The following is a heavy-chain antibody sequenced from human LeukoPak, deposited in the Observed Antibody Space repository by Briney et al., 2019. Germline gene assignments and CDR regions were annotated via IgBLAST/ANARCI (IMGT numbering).Heavy chain of an antibody. CDR1: GGSISSYY. CDR2: ISTSAST. Sequence: SETLSLTCTVSGGSISSYYWSWIRQPAGKGLEWIGRISTSASTTYNPSLKSRVIVSLDTSKNQFSLRLSSVTAADTAVYYCARDAEYSSSLAFDYWGQGTLVTVSS. J-gene: IGHJ4*02. CDR3: ARDAEYSSSLAFDY. D-gene: IGHD6-6*01. V-gene: IGHV4-4*07.